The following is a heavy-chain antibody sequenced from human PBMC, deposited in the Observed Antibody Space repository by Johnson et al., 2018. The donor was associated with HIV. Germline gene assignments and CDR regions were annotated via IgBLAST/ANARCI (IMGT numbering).Heavy chain of an antibody. CDR2: IGTAGDT. J-gene: IGHJ3*02. CDR3: ARGSSYYYDSSGSDAFDI. Sequence: EVQLVESGGELVQPGGSLRLSCAASGFTFSSYAMHWVRQATGKGLEWVSAIGTAGDTSYPGSVKVRFTISRENAKNSLYLQMNSLRAGDTAVYYCARGSSYYYDSSGSDAFDIWGQGTMVTVSS. V-gene: IGHV3-13*01. D-gene: IGHD3-22*01. CDR1: GFTFSSYA.